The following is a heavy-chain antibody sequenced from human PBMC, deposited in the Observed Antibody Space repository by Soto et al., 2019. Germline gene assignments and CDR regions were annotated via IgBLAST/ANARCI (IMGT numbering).Heavy chain of an antibody. D-gene: IGHD7-27*01. CDR3: ARGPLTDGFAI. CDR1: GFTFSSYS. CDR2: ISSSSSYI. Sequence: EVQLVESGGGLVKPGGSLRLSCAASGFTFSSYSMNWVRQAPGKGLEWVSSISSSSSYIYYADSVKGRFTISRDNAKNSLYLQMTSLRAEDTAVYYCARGPLTDGFAIWGQGTMVTVSS. J-gene: IGHJ3*02. V-gene: IGHV3-21*01.